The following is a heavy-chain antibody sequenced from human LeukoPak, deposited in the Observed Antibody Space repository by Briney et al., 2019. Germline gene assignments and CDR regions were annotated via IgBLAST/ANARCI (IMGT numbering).Heavy chain of an antibody. J-gene: IGHJ3*02. CDR3: ARGIMITFGEVIVIPDAFDI. CDR2: IYYSGST. Sequence: SETLSLTCTVSGGSISSSSYYWGWIRQPPGKGLEWIGSIYYSGSTYYNPSLKSRVTISVDTSKNQFSLKLSSVTAADTAVYYCARGIMITFGEVIVIPDAFDIWGQGTMVTVSS. V-gene: IGHV4-39*07. D-gene: IGHD3-16*02. CDR1: GGSISSSSYY.